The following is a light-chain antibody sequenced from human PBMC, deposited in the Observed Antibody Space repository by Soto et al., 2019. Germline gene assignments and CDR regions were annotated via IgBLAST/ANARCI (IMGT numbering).Light chain of an antibody. V-gene: IGKV1-27*01. Sequence: DFQMTQSPSSLSASVGDRVTITCRASQGFGNYLAWYQQKPGTVPKLLIYSASTLQSGVPSRFSGSGSGTDFTLTISSLQPEDVATYYCQKYNSAPPTFGQGNKVEIK. CDR3: QKYNSAPPT. CDR2: SAS. CDR1: QGFGNY. J-gene: IGKJ1*01.